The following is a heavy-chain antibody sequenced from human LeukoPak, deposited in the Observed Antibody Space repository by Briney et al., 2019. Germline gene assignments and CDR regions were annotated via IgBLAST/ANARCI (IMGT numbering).Heavy chain of an antibody. J-gene: IGHJ5*02. CDR1: GGSISNYY. V-gene: IGHV4-59*08. Sequence: SERVSLTCTVSGGSISNYYWNWIRQPPGKGLEWVGHISYSGGTKYNPSLQSRVTISIDTSKNQFSLNLSSVTAADTAVYYCARRVIMSAAGVPDTWLDPWGQGTLDPVSS. CDR3: ARRVIMSAAGVPDTWLDP. D-gene: IGHD2-8*01. CDR2: ISYSGGT.